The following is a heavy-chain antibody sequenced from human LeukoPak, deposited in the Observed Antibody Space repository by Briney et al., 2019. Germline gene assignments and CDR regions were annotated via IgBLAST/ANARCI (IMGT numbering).Heavy chain of an antibody. D-gene: IGHD5-12*01. CDR3: ARDSGYDFVPYYFDY. Sequence: GGSLRLSCAASGFTFRSFWMHWVRQAPGKGLVWVSRIDSDGSRTAHADSVKGRFTISRDNAKNTLYLQMNGLRAEDTAVYYCARDSGYDFVPYYFDYWGQGTLVTVSS. J-gene: IGHJ4*02. CDR1: GFTFRSFW. CDR2: IDSDGSRT. V-gene: IGHV3-74*01.